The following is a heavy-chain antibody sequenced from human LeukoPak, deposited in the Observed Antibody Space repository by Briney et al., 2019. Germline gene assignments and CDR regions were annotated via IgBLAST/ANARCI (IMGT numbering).Heavy chain of an antibody. CDR2: MKGSEE. CDR1: GFIFSSNW. Sequence: HPGGSLRLSCAASGFIFSSNWRSWVRQAPGKGLEGLAKMKGSEEYYVDSVKGRFTISRDNAKNTLYLQMNSLRVDDTAVYYCTRWARYCSEGSCYSWFDPWGQGTLVTVST. CDR3: TRWARYCSEGSCYSWFDP. J-gene: IGHJ5*02. D-gene: IGHD2-15*01. V-gene: IGHV3-7*01.